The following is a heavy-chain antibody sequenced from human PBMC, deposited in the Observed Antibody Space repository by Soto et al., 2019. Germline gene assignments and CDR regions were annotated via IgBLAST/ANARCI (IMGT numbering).Heavy chain of an antibody. CDR3: ARGGFVDIVATPAEYFQH. V-gene: IGHV1-69*12. CDR1: GGTFSSYA. CDR2: IIPIFGTA. Sequence: QVQLVQSGAEVKKPGSSVKVSCKASGGTFSSYAISWVRQAPGQGLEGMGGIIPIFGTANYAQKFQGSVTIPADDSTSTAYMELSSLSSEDTALYYCARGGFVDIVATPAEYFQHWGQGTLVTVSS. J-gene: IGHJ1*01. D-gene: IGHD5-12*01.